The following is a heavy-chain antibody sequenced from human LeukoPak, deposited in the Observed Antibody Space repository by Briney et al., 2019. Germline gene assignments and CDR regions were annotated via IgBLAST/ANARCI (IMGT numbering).Heavy chain of an antibody. CDR1: GGSISSYY. D-gene: IGHD4/OR15-4a*01. J-gene: IGHJ5*02. CDR2: IYYSGST. CDR3: AREVQNWFDP. Sequence: SETLSLTCTVSGGSISSYYWSWIRQPPGKGLEWIGYIYYSGSTNYNPSLKSRVTISVDMSKNQFSLKLSSVTAADTAVYYCAREVQNWFDPWGQGTLVTVSS. V-gene: IGHV4-59*01.